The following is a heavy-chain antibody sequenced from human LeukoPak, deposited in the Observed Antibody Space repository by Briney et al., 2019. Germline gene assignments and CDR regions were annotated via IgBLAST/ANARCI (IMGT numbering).Heavy chain of an antibody. CDR1: GFTFGDYA. CDR2: IRSKAYGGTT. CDR3: TRDHLGSGWYHWFDP. D-gene: IGHD6-19*01. V-gene: IGHV3-49*03. J-gene: IGHJ5*02. Sequence: GGSLRLSCTASGFTFGDYAMSWFRQAPGKGLEWVGFIRSKAYGGTTEYAASVKGRFTISRDDSKSTAYLQMNSLKTEDTAVYYCTRDHLGSGWYHWFDPWGQGTLVTVSS.